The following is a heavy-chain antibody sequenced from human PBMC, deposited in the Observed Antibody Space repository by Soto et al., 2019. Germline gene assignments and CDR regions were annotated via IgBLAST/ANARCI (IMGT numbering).Heavy chain of an antibody. CDR3: ARGYAAYMTTVTTGFDY. CDR2: INHRGST. V-gene: IGHV4-34*01. CDR1: GGSFSGYY. Sequence: SETLSLTCAVYGGSFSGYYWSWIRQPPGKGLEWIGEINHRGSTNYNPSLKSRVTISVDTSKNQFSPKLSSVTAADTAVYYCARGYAAYMTTVTTGFDYWGQGTLVTVPQ. D-gene: IGHD4-17*01. J-gene: IGHJ4*02.